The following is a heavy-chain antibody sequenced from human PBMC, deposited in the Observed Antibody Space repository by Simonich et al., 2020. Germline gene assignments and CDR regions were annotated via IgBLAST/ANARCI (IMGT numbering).Heavy chain of an antibody. D-gene: IGHD2-15*01. Sequence: QVQLVESGGGVVQPGRSLRLSCAASGFTFSSYAMHWVRQAPGKGREGGAGISYDGSNKYYADAVKGRVTISRDNSKNTLYLQMNSLRAEDTAVYYCAREGLLLDAFDIWGQGTMVTVSS. CDR2: ISYDGSNK. CDR3: AREGLLLDAFDI. V-gene: IGHV3-30*07. J-gene: IGHJ3*02. CDR1: GFTFSSYA.